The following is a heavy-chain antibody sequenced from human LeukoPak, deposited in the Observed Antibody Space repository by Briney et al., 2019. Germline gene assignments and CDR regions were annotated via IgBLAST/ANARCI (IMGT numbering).Heavy chain of an antibody. CDR2: FSGSGGNT. D-gene: IGHD5-12*01. CDR1: GFTFSSYA. CDR3: ANGGYPLDY. J-gene: IGHJ4*02. Sequence: GGSLRLSCAASGFTFSSYAMSWVRQAPGKGLEWVSTFSGSGGNTYYADSVKGRLTISRDNSKNTLYLQMNSLRAEDTAVYYCANGGYPLDYWGQGTLVTVSS. V-gene: IGHV3-23*01.